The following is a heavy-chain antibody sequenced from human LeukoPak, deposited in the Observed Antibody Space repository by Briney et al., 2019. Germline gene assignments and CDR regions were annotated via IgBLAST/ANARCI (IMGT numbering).Heavy chain of an antibody. Sequence: GGSLRLSCAASGFTFSSYGMHWVRQAPGKGLEWVALIWYDGTNQYSADSVKGRFTISRDNSKNTLYLQMNSLRAEDTAVYYCAKGNLYYDILTGYYNVPHFDYWGQGTLVTVSS. J-gene: IGHJ4*02. CDR3: AKGNLYYDILTGYYNVPHFDY. D-gene: IGHD3-9*01. V-gene: IGHV3-30*02. CDR2: IWYDGTNQ. CDR1: GFTFSSYG.